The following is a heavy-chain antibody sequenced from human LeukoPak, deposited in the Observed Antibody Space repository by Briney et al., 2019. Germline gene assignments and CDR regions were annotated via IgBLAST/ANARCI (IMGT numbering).Heavy chain of an antibody. V-gene: IGHV3-7*03. D-gene: IGHD1-26*01. CDR2: INQDGSEK. J-gene: IGHJ4*02. CDR3: ARGSESYSFDY. Sequence: GGSLRLSCAASGFTLSTSWMSWVRQSPGKGLEWVANINQDGSEKYYVDSVKGRFSISRDNSKNTLYLQMNSLRAEDTAVYYCARGSESYSFDYWGQGTLVTVSS. CDR1: GFTLSTSW.